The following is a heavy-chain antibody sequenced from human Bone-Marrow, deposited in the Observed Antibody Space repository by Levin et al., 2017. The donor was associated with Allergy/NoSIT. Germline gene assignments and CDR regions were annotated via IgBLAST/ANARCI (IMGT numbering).Heavy chain of an antibody. CDR3: ARDRGRDYGDYVWYFDL. CDR1: GFTFSSYW. Sequence: GESLKISCAASGFTFSSYWMYWVRQAPGKGLVWVSRINNDGSATSYADSVKGRFTISRDNAKNTQYLQMNSLGVKDTAVYYCARDRGRDYGDYVWYFDLWGRGTLVTVSS. D-gene: IGHD4-17*01. CDR2: INNDGSAT. V-gene: IGHV3-74*01. J-gene: IGHJ2*01.